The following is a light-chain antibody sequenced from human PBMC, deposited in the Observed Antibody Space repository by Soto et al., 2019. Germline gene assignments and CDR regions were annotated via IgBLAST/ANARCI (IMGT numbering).Light chain of an antibody. CDR1: QSISTY. CDR2: GAS. Sequence: MTQSPSSLSVSAGDRVTITCRASQSISTYLNWYEQKPGEAPKLLIFGASSLQGGVPSRFSGSGPGTDFTLTISSLQPEDFAAYYCQQTDSSCPLTFARGTKVDIK. J-gene: IGKJ4*01. V-gene: IGKV1-39*01. CDR3: QQTDSSCPLT.